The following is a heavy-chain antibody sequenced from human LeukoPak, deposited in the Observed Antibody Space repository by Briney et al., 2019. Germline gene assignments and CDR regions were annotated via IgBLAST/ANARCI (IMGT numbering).Heavy chain of an antibody. CDR2: TYYTGST. CDR1: GGSIPSYY. J-gene: IGHJ4*02. D-gene: IGHD3-9*01. Sequence: SETLSLTCAISGGSIPSYYWGWIRQPPGKGLEWIGNTYYTGSTYSNPTLKSRLTMSVDTSKNQFSLKLSSVTAADTAVYYCARLTKGRYFDYIFDYWGQGTLLTVSS. CDR3: ARLTKGRYFDYIFDY. V-gene: IGHV4-39*01.